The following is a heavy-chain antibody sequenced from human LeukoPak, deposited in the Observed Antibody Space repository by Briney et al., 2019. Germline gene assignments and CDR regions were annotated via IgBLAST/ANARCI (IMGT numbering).Heavy chain of an antibody. CDR2: ISSSSSTI. CDR1: GFTFSSYS. D-gene: IGHD3-10*01. V-gene: IGHV3-48*01. Sequence: PGGSLRLSCAASGFTFSSYSMNWVRQAPGKGLEWVSYISSSSSTIYYADSVKGRFTISRDNAKNSLYLQMNSLRAEDTAVYYCARADYYGSARYYYGMDVWGQGTTVTLSS. J-gene: IGHJ6*02. CDR3: ARADYYGSARYYYGMDV.